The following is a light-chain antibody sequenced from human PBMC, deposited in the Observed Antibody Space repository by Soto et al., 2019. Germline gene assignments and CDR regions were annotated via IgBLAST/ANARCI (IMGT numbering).Light chain of an antibody. Sequence: EIVMTQSPVTLSVSPGERATLSCRASQSVSGKLAWYQQKPGQAPRLLIYDASTRATGVPARFSGSGSGTEFPLTISRLQSEDFAVYYCQQYSNWRTFGQGTNVEIK. CDR2: DAS. J-gene: IGKJ1*01. CDR1: QSVSGK. V-gene: IGKV3-15*01. CDR3: QQYSNWRT.